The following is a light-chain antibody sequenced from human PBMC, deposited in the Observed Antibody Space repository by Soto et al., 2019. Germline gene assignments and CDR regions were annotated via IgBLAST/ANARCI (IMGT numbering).Light chain of an antibody. CDR2: AAS. Sequence: AIRMTQSPSSFSASTGDRVTITCRASQGISSYLAWYQQKPGKDPKLLIYAASTLQSGVPSRFSGSGSGTDFTLTITCLQSEDFATYYCQQYYSYPHTCGQGTKVEIK. V-gene: IGKV1-8*01. CDR3: QQYYSYPHT. CDR1: QGISSY. J-gene: IGKJ1*01.